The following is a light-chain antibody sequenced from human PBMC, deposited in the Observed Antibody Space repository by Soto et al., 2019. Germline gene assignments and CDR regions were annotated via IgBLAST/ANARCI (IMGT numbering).Light chain of an antibody. V-gene: IGKV3-11*01. CDR1: QSLSTY. CDR2: DAS. CDR3: HHAGT. Sequence: ELVLTQSPATLSLSPGERATLSCRASQSLSTYLGWYQQKPGQAPRLLIYDASNRAAGIPARFSGSGSGTVFTLTIGSLEPEDYAIYYCHHAGTFGGGTKVDIK. J-gene: IGKJ4*01.